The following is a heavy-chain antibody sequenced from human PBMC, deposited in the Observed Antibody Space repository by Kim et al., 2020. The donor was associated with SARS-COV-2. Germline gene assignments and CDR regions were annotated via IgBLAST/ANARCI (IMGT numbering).Heavy chain of an antibody. CDR3: ARDSGDFGEYYFDY. CDR1: GFTFSSYW. J-gene: IGHJ4*02. Sequence: GGSLRLSCAASGFTFSSYWMSWVRQAPGKGLEWVANIKQDGSEKYYVDSVKGRFTISRDNAKNSLYLQMNSLRAEDTAVYYCARDSGDFGEYYFDYWGQGTLVTVSS. CDR2: IKQDGSEK. D-gene: IGHD3-10*01. V-gene: IGHV3-7*01.